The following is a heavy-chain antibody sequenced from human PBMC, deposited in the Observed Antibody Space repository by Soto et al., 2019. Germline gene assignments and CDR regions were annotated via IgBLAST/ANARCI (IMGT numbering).Heavy chain of an antibody. Sequence: PGGSLRLSCAASGFTFSSYSMNWVRQAPGKGLEWVSSISSSSSYIYYADSVKGRFTISRDNAKNSLYLQMNSLRAEDTAVYYCATDPYGGNAGSIWGQGTMVTVSS. J-gene: IGHJ3*02. CDR3: ATDPYGGNAGSI. CDR1: GFTFSSYS. V-gene: IGHV3-21*01. D-gene: IGHD2-15*01. CDR2: ISSSSSYI.